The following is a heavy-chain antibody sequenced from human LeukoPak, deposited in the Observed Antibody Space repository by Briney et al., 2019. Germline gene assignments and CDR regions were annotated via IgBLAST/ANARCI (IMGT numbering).Heavy chain of an antibody. D-gene: IGHD3-10*01. CDR2: VKTDGSGI. J-gene: IGHJ4*02. CDR3: ARQAGSGFDY. Sequence: PGGSLRLSCAASGFTFSSYAMSWVRQAPGKGLEWVSRVKTDGSGINYGDSVKGRFTISRDNAKNTLYLQMNSLRVEDTAVYYCARQAGSGFDYWGQGSLVTVSS. V-gene: IGHV3-74*01. CDR1: GFTFSSYA.